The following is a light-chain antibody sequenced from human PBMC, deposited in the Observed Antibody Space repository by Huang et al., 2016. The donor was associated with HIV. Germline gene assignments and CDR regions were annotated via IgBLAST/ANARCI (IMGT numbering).Light chain of an antibody. J-gene: IGKJ3*01. CDR2: AKL. Sequence: DIQMTQSPSSVSASMGDRVNITCRSSRNIGSLLNWYQQKAGKAPKLLIFAKLTLETGVPSRFSGSGSGTDFTLTITSLQPEDVATYYCQQSYSSPRVTFGPGTTVDIK. CDR1: RNIGSL. CDR3: QQSYSSPRVT. V-gene: IGKV1-39*01.